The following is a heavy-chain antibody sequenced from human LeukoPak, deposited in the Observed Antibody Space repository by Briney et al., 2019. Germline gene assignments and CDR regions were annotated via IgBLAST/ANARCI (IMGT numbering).Heavy chain of an antibody. CDR1: GFSLSTNA. D-gene: IGHD3-10*01. J-gene: IGHJ4*02. CDR2: ISVSGDST. V-gene: IGHV3-23*01. Sequence: GGSLRLSCAASGFSLSTNAMTWVRQAPGKGLEWVSTISVSGDSTFYADSVQGRFTISRDTSKNSLSLHMNSLRAEATAVYFCARRGGRNGWGDFDYWGQGTLVTVSS. CDR3: ARRGGRNGWGDFDY.